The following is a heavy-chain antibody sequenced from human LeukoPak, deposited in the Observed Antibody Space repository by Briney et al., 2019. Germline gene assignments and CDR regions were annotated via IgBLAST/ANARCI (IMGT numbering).Heavy chain of an antibody. CDR1: GFTVSTNY. CDR2: IYSGGST. Sequence: GGSLRLSCAASGFTVSTNYMSWVRQAPGKGLEWVSIIYSGGSTYYADSVKGRFTISRDNAKNSLDLQMNSLRAEDTAVYFCAREPKAVAGYVDYWGQGTLVTVSS. V-gene: IGHV3-66*01. CDR3: AREPKAVAGYVDY. J-gene: IGHJ4*02. D-gene: IGHD6-19*01.